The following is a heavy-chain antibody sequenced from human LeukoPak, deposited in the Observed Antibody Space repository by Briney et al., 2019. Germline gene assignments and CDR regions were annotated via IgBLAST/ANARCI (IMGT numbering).Heavy chain of an antibody. CDR1: GFTFSSYG. Sequence: GGTLRLSCAASGFTFSSYGMSWVRQAPGKGLEWVSAISGSGGSTYYADSVKGRFTISRDNSKNTLYLQMNSLRAEDTAIYYCAKSGLSRFDYWGQGTLVTVSS. D-gene: IGHD4/OR15-4a*01. V-gene: IGHV3-23*01. CDR3: AKSGLSRFDY. J-gene: IGHJ4*02. CDR2: ISGSGGST.